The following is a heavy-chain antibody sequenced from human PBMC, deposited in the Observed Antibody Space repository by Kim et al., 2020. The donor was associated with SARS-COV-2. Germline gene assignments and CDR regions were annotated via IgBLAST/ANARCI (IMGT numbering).Heavy chain of an antibody. CDR1: GFTFSGYW. D-gene: IGHD1-1*01. CDR2: INPDGSIT. CDR3: LRDRGGRNDY. V-gene: IGHV3-74*01. Sequence: GGSLRLSCAASGFTFSGYWMPWVRQAPGKGLVWVSHINPDGSITSYADPAKGRSTFPRANAKNKLSLQMPFLRVEDSAQYYCLRDRGGRNDYWGQGTLVT. J-gene: IGHJ4*02.